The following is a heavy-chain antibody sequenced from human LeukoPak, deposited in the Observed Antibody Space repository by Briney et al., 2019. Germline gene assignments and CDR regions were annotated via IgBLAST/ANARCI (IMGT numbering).Heavy chain of an antibody. CDR2: INPSGGST. CDR3: ARDGAGDYQFPPFDY. J-gene: IGHJ4*02. CDR1: GYTFTSYY. V-gene: IGHV1-46*01. Sequence: ASVKVSCKASGYTFTSYYMHWVRQAPGQGLEWMGIINPSGGSTSYAQKFQGRVTMTRDTSTSTVYMELSSLRSEDTAVYYCARDGAGDYQFPPFDYWGQGTLVTVSS. D-gene: IGHD4-17*01.